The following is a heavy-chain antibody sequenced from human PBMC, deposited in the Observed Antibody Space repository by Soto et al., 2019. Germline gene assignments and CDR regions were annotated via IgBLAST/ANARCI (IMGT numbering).Heavy chain of an antibody. CDR3: ARHREQWRTNDAFEI. CDR1: GGSISSSSYY. V-gene: IGHV4-39*01. CDR2: LYYSRST. J-gene: IGHJ3*02. D-gene: IGHD6-19*01. Sequence: QLQLQESGPGLVKPSETLSLTCTVSGGSISSSSYYWGWIRQSPGKGLEWIGSLYYSRSTYYNPSLKSRVTISVDTSKNQFSLELSSVTAADTAVYYCARHREQWRTNDAFEIWGQGTMVTVSS.